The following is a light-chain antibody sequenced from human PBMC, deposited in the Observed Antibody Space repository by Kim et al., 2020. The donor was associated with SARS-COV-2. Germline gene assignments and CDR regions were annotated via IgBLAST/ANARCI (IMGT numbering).Light chain of an antibody. CDR2: GKN. V-gene: IGLV3-19*01. CDR1: SLRSYY. Sequence: VALGQTVRTTGQGDSLRSYYTSWFQQKPGQAPIVVVYGKNNRPSGIPARFSGSSSGNTASLTITGTQAGDEADYYCNSRDNNDNVLFGGGTQLTVL. J-gene: IGLJ2*01. CDR3: NSRDNNDNVL.